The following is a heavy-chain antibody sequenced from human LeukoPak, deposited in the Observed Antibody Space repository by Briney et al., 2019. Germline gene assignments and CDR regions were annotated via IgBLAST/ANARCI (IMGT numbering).Heavy chain of an antibody. V-gene: IGHV1-24*01. Sequence: ASVNVSCKVSGYTLTELSMHWVRQAPGKGLEWMGGFDPEDGETIYAQKFQGRVTMTDDTSTDTAYMELSGLRSEDTGVYYCATGAYSGYDLSVRYWGQGTLVTVSS. J-gene: IGHJ4*02. CDR2: FDPEDGET. D-gene: IGHD5-12*01. CDR3: ATGAYSGYDLSVRY. CDR1: GYTLTELS.